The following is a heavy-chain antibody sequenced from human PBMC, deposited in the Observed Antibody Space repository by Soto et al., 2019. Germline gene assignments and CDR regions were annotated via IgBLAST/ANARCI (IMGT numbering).Heavy chain of an antibody. Sequence: QVQLQQWGAGLLKPSETLSLTCAVYGGSFSGYHWSWIRQPPGKGLEWIGEINHSGSTNYNPSLKSRVTISVDTSKNQFSLKLSSVTAADTAVYYCARGGYSYGYYFDYWGQGTLVTVSS. V-gene: IGHV4-34*01. CDR1: GGSFSGYH. CDR3: ARGGYSYGYYFDY. CDR2: INHSGST. D-gene: IGHD5-18*01. J-gene: IGHJ4*02.